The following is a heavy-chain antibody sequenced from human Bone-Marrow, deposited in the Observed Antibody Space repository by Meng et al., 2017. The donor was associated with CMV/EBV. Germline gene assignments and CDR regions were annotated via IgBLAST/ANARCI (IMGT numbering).Heavy chain of an antibody. CDR2: ISSSGSTI. Sequence: GGSLRLSCAASGFTFSDYYMSWIRQAPGKGLEWVSYISSSGSTIYYADFVKGRFTISRDNAKNSLYLQMNSLRAEDTAVYYCARLIYYDFWSGYHYGMDVWGQGTTVTVSS. V-gene: IGHV3-11*01. D-gene: IGHD3-3*01. CDR1: GFTFSDYY. CDR3: ARLIYYDFWSGYHYGMDV. J-gene: IGHJ6*02.